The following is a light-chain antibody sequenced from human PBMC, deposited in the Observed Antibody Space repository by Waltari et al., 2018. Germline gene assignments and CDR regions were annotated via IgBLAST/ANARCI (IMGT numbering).Light chain of an antibody. CDR3: QQNYRTPT. Sequence: DVQVTQSPSSLSASVGDSVPITCRTSQDIDRYLIWYQQKPGNAPKLLIYAASYLRRCVPSRFSGSGSGTDFSLTSSSLQPEDFAVYSCQQNYRTPTFGGGTKVEVK. CDR2: AAS. V-gene: IGKV1-39*01. CDR1: QDIDRY. J-gene: IGKJ4*01.